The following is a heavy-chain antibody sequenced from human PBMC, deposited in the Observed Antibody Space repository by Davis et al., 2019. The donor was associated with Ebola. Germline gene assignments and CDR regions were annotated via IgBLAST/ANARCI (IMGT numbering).Heavy chain of an antibody. CDR3: ARGRGLRFLEWLLALDY. J-gene: IGHJ4*02. Sequence: GSLRLSCAVYGGSFSGYYWSWIRQPPGKGLEWIGEINHSGSTNYNPSLKSRVTISVDTSKNQFSLKLSSVTAADTAVYYCARGRGLRFLEWLLALDYWGQGTLVTVSS. D-gene: IGHD3-3*01. CDR1: GGSFSGYY. V-gene: IGHV4-34*01. CDR2: INHSGST.